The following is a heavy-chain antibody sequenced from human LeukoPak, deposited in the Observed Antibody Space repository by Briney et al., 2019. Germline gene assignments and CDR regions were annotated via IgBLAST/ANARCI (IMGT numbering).Heavy chain of an antibody. J-gene: IGHJ3*02. Sequence: GGSLRLSCAASGFTFSEYYMSWVRQAPGKGLEWVGRIKSKTDGGTTDYAAPVKGRFTISRDDSKNTLYLQMNSLKTEDTAVYYCTTGVTIWSPIDAFDIWGQGTMVTVSS. CDR3: TTGVTIWSPIDAFDI. CDR1: GFTFSEYY. D-gene: IGHD3-3*01. CDR2: IKSKTDGGTT. V-gene: IGHV3-15*01.